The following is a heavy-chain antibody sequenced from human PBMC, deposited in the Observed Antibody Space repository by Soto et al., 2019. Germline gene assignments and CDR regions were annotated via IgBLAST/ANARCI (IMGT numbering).Heavy chain of an antibody. D-gene: IGHD3-10*01. CDR3: ARERSGSYIVYYYYMDV. V-gene: IGHV1-18*01. CDR1: GYTFTSYG. J-gene: IGHJ6*03. CDR2: IGAYNGNT. Sequence: ASVKVSCKASGYTFTSYGISWVRQAPGQGLEWMGWIGAYNGNTNYAQKLQGRVTMTTDTSTSTAYMELRSLRSDDTAVYYCARERSGSYIVYYYYMDVWGKGTTVTVSS.